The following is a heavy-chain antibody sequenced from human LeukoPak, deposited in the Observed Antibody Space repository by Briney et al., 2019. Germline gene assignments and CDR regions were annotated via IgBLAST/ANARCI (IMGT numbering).Heavy chain of an antibody. Sequence: RTSETLSLTCTDSGVSITTHYWSWIRQPPXRGLEWIGYIYHSGTTNYNPSLKSRVTISVDTSNNQFSLKLSSVTPAATAIYYCXXXXXXXXXXXXXXQGXLXT. V-gene: IGHV4-59*11. CDR2: IYHSGTT. CDR3: XXXXXXXXXXXX. J-gene: IGHJ1*01. CDR1: GVSITTHY.